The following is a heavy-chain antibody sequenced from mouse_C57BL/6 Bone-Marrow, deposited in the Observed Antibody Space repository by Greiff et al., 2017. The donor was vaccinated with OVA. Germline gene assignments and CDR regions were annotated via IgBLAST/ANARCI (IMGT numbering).Heavy chain of an antibody. Sequence: QVQLQQPGAELVKPGASVKMSCKASGYTFTSYWITWVKQRPGQGLEWIGDIYPGSGSTNYNEKFKSKATLTVDTSSSTAYMQLSSLTSEDSAVYYWANKIYDGYPLGYFDVWGTGTTVTVSS. D-gene: IGHD2-3*01. CDR2: IYPGSGST. CDR1: GYTFTSYW. CDR3: ANKIYDGYPLGYFDV. J-gene: IGHJ1*03. V-gene: IGHV1-55*01.